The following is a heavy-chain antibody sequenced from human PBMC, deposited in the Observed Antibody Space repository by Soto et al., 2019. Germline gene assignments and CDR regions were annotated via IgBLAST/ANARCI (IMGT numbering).Heavy chain of an antibody. CDR2: IYYSGST. D-gene: IGHD2-15*01. J-gene: IGHJ4*02. CDR1: GGSISSSSYY. V-gene: IGHV4-39*01. Sequence: SETLSLTCTVSGGSISSSSYYWGWIRQPPGKGLEWIGSIYYSGSTYYNPSLKSRVTISVDTSKNQFSLKLSSVTAADTAVYYCASPCSGEFDYWGQGTLVTVSS. CDR3: ASPCSGEFDY.